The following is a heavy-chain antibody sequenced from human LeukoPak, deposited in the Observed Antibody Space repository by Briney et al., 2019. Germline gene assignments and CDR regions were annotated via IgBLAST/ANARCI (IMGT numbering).Heavy chain of an antibody. V-gene: IGHV1-46*01. CDR1: VYTVTSYY. CDR3: ATDIRASHAYDFWSGYYLVGGYFAY. CDR2: INPSGGST. Sequence: GASVKVSCKASVYTVTSYYMHWVRQAPGQGLEWMGIINPSGGSTSYAQKLQGRVTMTRYTSTRTVYMELSRLSSAATAVYYCATDIRASHAYDFWSGYYLVGGYFAYWGQGTLVTVSS. D-gene: IGHD3-3*01. J-gene: IGHJ4*02.